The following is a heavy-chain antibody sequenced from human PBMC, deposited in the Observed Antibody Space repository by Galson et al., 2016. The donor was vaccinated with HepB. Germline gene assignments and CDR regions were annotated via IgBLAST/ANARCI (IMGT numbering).Heavy chain of an antibody. CDR2: INPSSGST. V-gene: IGHV1-46*01. D-gene: IGHD3/OR15-3a*01. CDR3: ARAVLRNKVWAGCCDC. Sequence: SVKVSCKASGYTFTSYYMHWVRQAPGQGLEWMGIINPSSGSTSYAQKFQGRVTMTRDTSTSTAYMELSSLRFDDTAVYYCARAVLRNKVWAGCCDCWGQGTLVTVSS. CDR1: GYTFTSYY. J-gene: IGHJ4*02.